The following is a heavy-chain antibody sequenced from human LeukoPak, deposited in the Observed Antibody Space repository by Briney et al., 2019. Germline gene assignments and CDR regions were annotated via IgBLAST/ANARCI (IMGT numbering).Heavy chain of an antibody. CDR3: ARDHGDYLLDP. CDR2: CRNKANRYTT. J-gene: IGHJ5*02. V-gene: IGHV3-72*01. CDR1: GFTFSDHY. Sequence: GGSLRLSCAASGFTFSDHYMDWVRQAPGKGLEWVGRCRNKANRYTTEYAASVKGRFTTSRDDSNNSLYLQMNSLRAEDTAVYYCARDHGDYLLDPWGQGTLVTVSS. D-gene: IGHD4-17*01.